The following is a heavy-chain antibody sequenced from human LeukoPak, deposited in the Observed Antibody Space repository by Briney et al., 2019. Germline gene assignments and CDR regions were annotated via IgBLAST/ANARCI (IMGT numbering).Heavy chain of an antibody. CDR1: GYTFTGYY. CDR2: INPNSGGT. V-gene: IGHV1-2*06. D-gene: IGHD2-2*01. CDR3: ARVEYVVPAAPFDY. J-gene: IGHJ4*02. Sequence: ASVKVSCKASGYTFTGYYMHWVRQAPGQGLEWTGRINPNSGGTNYAQKFQGRVTMTRDTSISTAYMELSRLRSDDTAVYYCARVEYVVPAAPFDYWGQGTLVTVSS.